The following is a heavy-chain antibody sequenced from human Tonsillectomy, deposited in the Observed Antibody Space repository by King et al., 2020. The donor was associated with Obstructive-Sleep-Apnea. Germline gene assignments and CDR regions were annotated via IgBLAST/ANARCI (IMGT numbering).Heavy chain of an antibody. CDR1: GFTFSSYA. D-gene: IGHD3-22*01. Sequence: EVQLVESGGGLVQPGGSLRLSCAASGFTFSSYAMSWVHQAPGKGLEWVSAISGSGGSTYYADSVKGRFTISRDNSKNTLYLQMNSLRAEDTAVYYCARGPSYYYDSSGYIDYWGQGTLVTVSS. V-gene: IGHV3-23*04. CDR3: ARGPSYYYDSSGYIDY. J-gene: IGHJ4*02. CDR2: ISGSGGST.